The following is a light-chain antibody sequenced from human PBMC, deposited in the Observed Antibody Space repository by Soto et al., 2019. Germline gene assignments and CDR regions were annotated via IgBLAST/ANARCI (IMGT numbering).Light chain of an antibody. CDR2: AAS. CDR3: LQHNSYPWT. V-gene: IGKV1-17*01. J-gene: IGKJ1*01. Sequence: DIQMTQSPSSLSASVEDRVIITCRASQSISNHLNWYQQIPGKAPKLLIFAASSLQSGVPSRFSGSGSGTEFTLTISSLQPEDFATYYCLQHNSYPWTFGQGTKVDIK. CDR1: QSISNH.